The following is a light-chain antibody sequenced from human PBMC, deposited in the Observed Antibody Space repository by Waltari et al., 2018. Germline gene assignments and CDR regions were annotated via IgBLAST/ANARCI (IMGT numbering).Light chain of an antibody. CDR1: QSISSY. V-gene: IGKV1-39*01. CDR2: AAS. Sequence: DIQMTQSPSSLSASVGERVTITCRASQSISSYLNWYQQKPGKAPKLLIYAASSLQSGVPSRFSGSGSGTDFTLTISSLQPEDFATYYCQQSYSTPRNTFGQGTKLEIK. J-gene: IGKJ2*01. CDR3: QQSYSTPRNT.